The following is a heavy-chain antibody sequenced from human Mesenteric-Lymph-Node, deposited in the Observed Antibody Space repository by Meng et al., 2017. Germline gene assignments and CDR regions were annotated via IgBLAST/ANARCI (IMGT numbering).Heavy chain of an antibody. CDR1: GGTFSRYA. CDR3: ASSIFGVVIISPLGY. J-gene: IGHJ4*02. V-gene: IGHV1-69*06. Sequence: QGQLVQSGAEVKKPGSSVKVSCKASGGTFSRYAISWVRQAPGQGLEWMGGIIPIFGTANYAQKFQGRVTITADKSTSTAYMELSSLRSEDTAVYYCASSIFGVVIISPLGYWGQGTLVTVS. D-gene: IGHD3-3*01. CDR2: IIPIFGTA.